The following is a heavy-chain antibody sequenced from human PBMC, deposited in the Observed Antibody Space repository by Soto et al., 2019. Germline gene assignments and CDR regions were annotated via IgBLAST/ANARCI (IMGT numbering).Heavy chain of an antibody. J-gene: IGHJ4*02. CDR2: IIPIFGTA. CDR3: ARALDSSGYSYYLDY. Sequence: QVQLVQSGAEVKKPGASVKVSCKASGYTFTSYAISWVRQAPGQGLEWMGGIIPIFGTANYAQKFQGRVTITADESTSTAYMELSSLRSEDTAVYYCARALDSSGYSYYLDYWGQGTLVTVSS. V-gene: IGHV1-69*13. D-gene: IGHD3-22*01. CDR1: GYTFTSYA.